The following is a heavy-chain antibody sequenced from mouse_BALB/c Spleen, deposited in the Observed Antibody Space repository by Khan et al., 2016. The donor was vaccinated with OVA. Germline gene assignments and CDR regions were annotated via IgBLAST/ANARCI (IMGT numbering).Heavy chain of an antibody. CDR1: GYSITSDYA. J-gene: IGHJ3*01. V-gene: IGHV3-2*02. Sequence: VQLKESGPGLVKPSQSLSLTCTVTGYSITSDYAWNWIRQFPGNKLEWMGYITYSGSTSYTPSLKSRISITRDTSKTQFFLQWNSVTTEDTATYYCAGGRTYWGQGTLVTVAA. CDR3: AGGRTY. CDR2: ITYSGST. D-gene: IGHD3-3*01.